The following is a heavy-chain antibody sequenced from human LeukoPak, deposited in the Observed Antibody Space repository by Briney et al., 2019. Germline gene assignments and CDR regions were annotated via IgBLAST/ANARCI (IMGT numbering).Heavy chain of an antibody. CDR2: IRGSGVTT. D-gene: IGHD3-3*01. CDR1: GFTFSSYA. CDR3: AKAGFWSGYYYSN. V-gene: IGHV3-23*01. Sequence: GGSLRLSCAASGFTFSSYAMNWVRQAPGKGLEWVSVIRGSGVTTYYADSVKGRFTISRDNSNNTLYLQMNSPRAEDTAVYYCAKAGFWSGYYYSNWGQGTLVTVSS. J-gene: IGHJ4*02.